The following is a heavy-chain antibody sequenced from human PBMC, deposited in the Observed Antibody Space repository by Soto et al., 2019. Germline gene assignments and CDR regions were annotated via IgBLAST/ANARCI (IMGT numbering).Heavy chain of an antibody. V-gene: IGHV4-59*01. J-gene: IGHJ5*02. CDR3: ARRSIAARPGDWFDP. CDR2: IYYSGST. CDR1: GGSISSYY. Sequence: PSETLSLTCTVSGGSISSYYWIWIRQPPGKGLEWIGYIYYSGSTNYNPSLKSRVTISVDTSKNQFSLKLSSVTAADTAVYYCARRSIAARPGDWFDPWGQGTLVTVSS. D-gene: IGHD6-6*01.